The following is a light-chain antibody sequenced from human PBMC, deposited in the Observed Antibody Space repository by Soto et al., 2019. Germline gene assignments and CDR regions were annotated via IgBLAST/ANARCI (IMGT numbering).Light chain of an antibody. Sequence: QSALTQPASVSGFRGQSVTISCTGSKNDIGDFNFVSWLQQQPGKVPKLLIYDVTYRPSGVSSRFSGSKSGNTASLTISGLQAEDEADYYCNSFRRGCTEVVFGGGTKLTVL. CDR2: DVT. CDR3: NSFRRGCTEVV. V-gene: IGLV2-14*03. J-gene: IGLJ2*01. CDR1: KNDIGDFNF.